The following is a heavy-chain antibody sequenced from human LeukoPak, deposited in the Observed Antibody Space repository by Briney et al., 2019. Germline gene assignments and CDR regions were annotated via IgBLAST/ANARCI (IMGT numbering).Heavy chain of an antibody. J-gene: IGHJ3*02. CDR3: ARHLYCYDSSGWDAFDI. CDR1: GGSISSGSYY. D-gene: IGHD3-22*01. V-gene: IGHV4-61*02. Sequence: TSQTLSLTCTVSGGSISSGSYYWSWIRQPAGKGLEWIGRIYTSGSTNYNPSLKSRVTISVDTSKNQFSLKLSSVTAADTAVYYCARHLYCYDSSGWDAFDIWGQGTMVTVSS. CDR2: IYTSGST.